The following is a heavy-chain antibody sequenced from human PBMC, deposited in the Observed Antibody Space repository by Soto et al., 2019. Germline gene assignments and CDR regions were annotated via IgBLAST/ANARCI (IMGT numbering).Heavy chain of an antibody. CDR2: ISYDGSNK. CDR3: ARDHYYDSSGYYPHDAFDI. D-gene: IGHD3-22*01. J-gene: IGHJ3*02. CDR1: GFTFSSYA. V-gene: IGHV3-30-3*01. Sequence: GGSLRLSCAASGFTFSSYAMHWVRQAPGKGLEWVAVISYDGSNKYYADSVKGRFTISRDNSKNTLYLQMNSLRAEDTAVYYCARDHYYDSSGYYPHDAFDIWGQGTMVTVSS.